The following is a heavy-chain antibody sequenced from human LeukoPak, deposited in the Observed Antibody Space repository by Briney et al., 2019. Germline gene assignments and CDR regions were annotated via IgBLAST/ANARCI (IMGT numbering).Heavy chain of an antibody. CDR1: GFTFSSYA. Sequence: GGSLRLSCAASGFTFSSYAMHWVRQAPGKGLEWVAVISYDGSIKYYADSVKGRFTISRDNSKNTLYLQMNSLRAEDTAVYYCARETPSSSGWLYYGMDVWGQGTTVTVSS. CDR3: ARETPSSSGWLYYGMDV. V-gene: IGHV3-30-3*01. CDR2: ISYDGSIK. J-gene: IGHJ6*02. D-gene: IGHD6-19*01.